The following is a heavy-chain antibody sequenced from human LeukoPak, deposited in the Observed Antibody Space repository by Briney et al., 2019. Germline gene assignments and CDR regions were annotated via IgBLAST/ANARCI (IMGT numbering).Heavy chain of an antibody. CDR1: GFTFSSYA. CDR2: ISGSGGST. J-gene: IGHJ5*02. V-gene: IGHV3-23*01. CDR3: AKDQNPYWFDP. Sequence: GGSLRLFCAASGFTFSSYAMSWVRQAPGTGLEWVSAISGSGGSTYYADSVKGRFTISRDNSKNTLYLQMNSLRAEDTAVYYCAKDQNPYWFDPWGQGTLVTVSS.